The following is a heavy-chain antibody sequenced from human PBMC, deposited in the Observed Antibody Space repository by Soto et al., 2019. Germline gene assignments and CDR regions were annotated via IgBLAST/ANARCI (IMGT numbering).Heavy chain of an antibody. CDR2: IDPNDSET. CDR1: GYRFNSYW. Sequence: GESLKISCKGSGYRFNSYWISWVRQMPGKGLEWMGRIDPNDSETKYSPSFEGQVTISADRSINTAYLEWSSLKAADTAMYYCARQLGYCISTSCYDYYYGMDVWGQGTTVTVSS. J-gene: IGHJ6*02. V-gene: IGHV5-10-1*01. CDR3: ARQLGYCISTSCYDYYYGMDV. D-gene: IGHD2-2*01.